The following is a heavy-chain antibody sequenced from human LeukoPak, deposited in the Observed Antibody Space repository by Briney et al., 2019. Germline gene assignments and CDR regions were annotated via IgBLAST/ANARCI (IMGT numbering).Heavy chain of an antibody. CDR3: ARNSHDYGDFGNY. J-gene: IGHJ4*02. Sequence: SETLSLTCTVSGGSISSYYWSWIRQPPGKGLEWIGYIYYSGSTNYNPSLKSRVTISVDRSKNQFSLKLSSVTAADTAVYYCARNSHDYGDFGNYWGQGTLVTVSS. CDR1: GGSISSYY. D-gene: IGHD4-17*01. CDR2: IYYSGST. V-gene: IGHV4-59*12.